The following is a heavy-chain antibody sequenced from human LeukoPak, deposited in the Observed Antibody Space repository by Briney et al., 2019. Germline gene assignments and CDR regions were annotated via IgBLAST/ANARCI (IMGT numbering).Heavy chain of an antibody. CDR3: ARNGGVLQLWSRYYFDY. V-gene: IGHV1-8*01. CDR2: MNPNSGNT. J-gene: IGHJ4*02. D-gene: IGHD5-18*01. Sequence: ASVKVSCKASGYTFTSYDINWVRQATGQGLEWMGWMNPNSGNTGYAQKFQGRVTMTRNTSISTAYMELSSLRSEDTAVYYCARNGGVLQLWSRYYFDYWGQGTLVTVSS. CDR1: GYTFTSYD.